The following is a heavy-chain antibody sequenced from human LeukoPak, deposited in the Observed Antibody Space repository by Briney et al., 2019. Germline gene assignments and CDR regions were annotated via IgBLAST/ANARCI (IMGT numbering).Heavy chain of an antibody. J-gene: IGHJ4*02. V-gene: IGHV1-46*01. CDR2: INPSGGST. CDR1: GYTFTSYY. D-gene: IGHD5-12*01. Sequence: ASVKVSCKASGYTFTSYYMHWVRQAPGQGLEWMGIINPSGGSTSYAQKFQGRVTMTRDMSTSTVYMELSSLRSEDTAVYYCARGPRGYSGYDYLGFYYWGQGTLSPSPQ. CDR3: ARGPRGYSGYDYLGFYY.